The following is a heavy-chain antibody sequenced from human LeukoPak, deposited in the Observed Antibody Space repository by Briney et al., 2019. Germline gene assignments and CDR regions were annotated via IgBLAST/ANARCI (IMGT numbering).Heavy chain of an antibody. CDR3: ARGRVAAALYY. Sequence: ASVKVSCKASGYTFTSYGISWVRQAPGQGLEWMGIINPSGGSTSYAQKFQGRVTMTRDTSTSTVYMELSSLRSEDTAVYYCARGRVAAALYYWGQGTLVTVSS. V-gene: IGHV1-46*01. D-gene: IGHD6-13*01. CDR2: INPSGGST. CDR1: GYTFTSYG. J-gene: IGHJ4*02.